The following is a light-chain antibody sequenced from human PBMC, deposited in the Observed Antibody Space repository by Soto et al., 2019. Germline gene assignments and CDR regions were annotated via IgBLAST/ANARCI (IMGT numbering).Light chain of an antibody. V-gene: IGLV1-44*01. J-gene: IGLJ2*01. Sequence: QSVLTQPPSASGTPGHRITISCSGSSSNIGSNTVTWYQQFPGTAPKLLIYSNTLRPSGVPDRFSGSKSGTSASLAISGLQSEDEADYYCAAWDDSLNGLVVFGGGTKLTVL. CDR1: SSNIGSNT. CDR2: SNT. CDR3: AAWDDSLNGLVV.